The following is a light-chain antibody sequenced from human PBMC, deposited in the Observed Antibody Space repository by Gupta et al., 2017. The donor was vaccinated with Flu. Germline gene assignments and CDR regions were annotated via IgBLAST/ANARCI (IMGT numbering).Light chain of an antibody. CDR3: SSYTSSSTQV. CDR2: EVS. Sequence: QSALTQPASGSGSPGQSITISCTGTSSDVGGYNYGSWYQQHPGKAPKLMIYEVSNRPSGVSNRFSGSKSGNTASLTISGLQAEDEADYYCSSYTSSSTQVFGTGTKVTVL. V-gene: IGLV2-14*01. CDR1: SSDVGGYNY. J-gene: IGLJ1*01.